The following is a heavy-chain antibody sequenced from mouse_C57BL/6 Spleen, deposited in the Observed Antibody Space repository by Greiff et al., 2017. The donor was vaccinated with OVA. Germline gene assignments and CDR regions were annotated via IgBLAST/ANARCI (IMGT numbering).Heavy chain of an antibody. Sequence: EVQLVESGGGLVKPGGSLKLSCAASGFTFSSYTMSWVRQTPEKRLEWVATISGGGGNTYYPDSVKGRFTISRDNAKNTLYLQMSSLRSEDTALYYCARHRWYYFDYWGQGTTLTVSS. J-gene: IGHJ2*01. D-gene: IGHD1-1*02. CDR1: GFTFSSYT. CDR3: ARHRWYYFDY. CDR2: ISGGGGNT. V-gene: IGHV5-9*01.